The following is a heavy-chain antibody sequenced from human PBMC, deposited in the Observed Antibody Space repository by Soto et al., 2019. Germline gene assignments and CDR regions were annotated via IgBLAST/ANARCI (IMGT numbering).Heavy chain of an antibody. V-gene: IGHV1-24*01. D-gene: IGHD2-15*01. CDR1: GYTLTELS. CDR2: FDPEDGET. Sequence: ASVKVSCKVSGYTLTELSMHWVRQAPGKGLEWMGGFDPEDGETIYAQKFQGRVTMTEDTSTDTAYMELSSLRSEDTAVYYCATGGCSGGSCYGTVSNWFDPWGQGTLVTVSS. CDR3: ATGGCSGGSCYGTVSNWFDP. J-gene: IGHJ5*02.